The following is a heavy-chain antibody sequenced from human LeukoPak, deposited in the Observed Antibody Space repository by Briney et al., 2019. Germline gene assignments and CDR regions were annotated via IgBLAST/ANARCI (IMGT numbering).Heavy chain of an antibody. CDR3: ARARSRYNWFDP. CDR2: INHSGST. D-gene: IGHD2-15*01. Sequence: SETLSLTCAVYGGSFSGHYWSWIRQPPGKGLEWIGEINHSGSTNYNPSLKSRVTISVDTSKNQFSLKLSSVTAADTAVYYCARARSRYNWFDPWGQGTLVTVSS. CDR1: GGSFSGHY. V-gene: IGHV4-34*01. J-gene: IGHJ5*02.